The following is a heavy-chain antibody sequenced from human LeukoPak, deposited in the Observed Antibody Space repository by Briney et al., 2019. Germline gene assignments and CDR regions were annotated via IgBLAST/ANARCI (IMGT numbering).Heavy chain of an antibody. V-gene: IGHV4-59*01. CDR1: GGSISSYY. J-gene: IGHJ4*02. CDR2: IYYSGGT. D-gene: IGHD5-18*01. CDR3: ARGRGTAMVLDY. Sequence: ASETLSLTCTVSGGSISSYYWSWIRQPPGKGLEWIGYIYYSGGTNYNPSLKSRVTISVDTSKNQFSLKLSSVTAADTAVYYCARGRGTAMVLDYWGQGTLVTVSS.